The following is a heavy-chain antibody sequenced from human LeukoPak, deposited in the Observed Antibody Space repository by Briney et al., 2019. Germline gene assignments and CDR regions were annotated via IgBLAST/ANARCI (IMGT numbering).Heavy chain of an antibody. CDR3: ARGGGTLGDYCAFDI. D-gene: IGHD4-17*01. J-gene: IGHJ3*02. CDR2: IIPIFGTA. V-gene: IGHV1-69*01. CDR1: GGTFSSYA. Sequence: SVKVSCKASGGTFSSYAISWVRQAPGQGLEWMGGIIPIFGTANYAQKFQGRVTTTADESTSTAYMELSSLRSEDTAVYYCARGGGTLGDYCAFDIWGQGTMVTVSS.